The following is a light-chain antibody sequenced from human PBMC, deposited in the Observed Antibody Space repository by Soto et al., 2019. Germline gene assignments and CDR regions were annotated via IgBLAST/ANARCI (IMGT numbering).Light chain of an antibody. CDR1: SGHNTYA. V-gene: IGLV4-69*01. Sequence: QTVVTQSPSASASPGASVNLTCTLSSGHNTYAIAWYQQQPEKGPRYLMKVDTDGSHMKADGIPDRFSGSSSGAERYLTISSLQSEDEADYYCQTWGIGIRVFGGGTQLTVL. CDR2: VDTDGSH. J-gene: IGLJ2*01. CDR3: QTWGIGIRV.